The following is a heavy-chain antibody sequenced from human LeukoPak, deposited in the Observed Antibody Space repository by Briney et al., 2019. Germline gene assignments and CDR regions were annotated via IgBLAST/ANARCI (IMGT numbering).Heavy chain of an antibody. D-gene: IGHD2-15*01. CDR1: GYTFTSYG. V-gene: IGHV1-18*01. CDR3: ARDTCSGGSCYLGNY. J-gene: IGHJ4*02. Sequence: ASVKVSCKAPGYTFTSYGISWVRQAPGQGLEWMGWISTYNGNTNYAQKLQGRVTMTTDTSTSTAYMELRSLRSDDTAVYYCARDTCSGGSCYLGNYWGQGTLVTVSS. CDR2: ISTYNGNT.